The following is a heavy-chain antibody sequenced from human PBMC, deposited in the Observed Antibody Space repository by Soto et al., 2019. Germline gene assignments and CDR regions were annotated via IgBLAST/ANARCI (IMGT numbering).Heavy chain of an antibody. CDR1: GFTFSTYS. D-gene: IGHD3-10*01. V-gene: IGHV3-23*01. CDR2: FRTGGDDGTT. CDR3: AKKVNSGPGSQYFDY. Sequence: VRLSCAASGFTFSTYSMSWVRQAPGKGLEWVSGFRTGGDDGTTYYADSVKGRFTISRDNSKNTMFLQMNSLRVEDTAIYYCAKKVNSGPGSQYFDYWGQGTLVTVSS. J-gene: IGHJ4*02.